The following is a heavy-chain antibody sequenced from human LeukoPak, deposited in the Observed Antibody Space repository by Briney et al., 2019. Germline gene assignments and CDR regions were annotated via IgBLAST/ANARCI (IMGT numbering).Heavy chain of an antibody. Sequence: SETLSLTCTVSGGSISSYYWSWIRQPPGKGLEWIGYIYYSGSTNYNPSLKSRVTISVDTSKNQFSLKLSSVTAADTAVYFCARDLSGSGYPYFDYWGQGTLVTVSS. CDR3: ARDLSGSGYPYFDY. V-gene: IGHV4-59*01. J-gene: IGHJ4*02. CDR2: IYYSGST. D-gene: IGHD3-22*01. CDR1: GGSISSYY.